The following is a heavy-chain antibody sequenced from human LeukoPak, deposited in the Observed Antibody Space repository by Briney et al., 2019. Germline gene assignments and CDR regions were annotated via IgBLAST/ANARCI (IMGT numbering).Heavy chain of an antibody. CDR1: GYSFTXYX. J-gene: IGHJ4*02. Sequence: GYSFTXYXXXXVXQXXXXXXXXXGIIYPGDSDTRYSPSFQGQVTISADKSISTAYLQWSSLKASDTAMYYCASGSWGDEALFDYWGQGTLVTVSS. D-gene: IGHD3-16*01. CDR2: IYPGDSDT. CDR3: ASGSWGDEALFDY. V-gene: IGHV5-51*01.